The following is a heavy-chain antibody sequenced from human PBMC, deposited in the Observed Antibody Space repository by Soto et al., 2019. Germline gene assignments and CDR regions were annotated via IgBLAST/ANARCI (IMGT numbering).Heavy chain of an antibody. V-gene: IGHV4-59*11. J-gene: IGHJ4*02. CDR3: ARVYSSSWYQNFLDC. CDR1: GGSITSHY. D-gene: IGHD6-13*01. CDR2: ISYSGST. Sequence: PTETLSLTCTVSGGSITSHYRSWIRQPPGKGLEWIGYISYSGSTNYNPSLKSRVTISVDTSKNQLSLKLSSVTAADTAVYYCARVYSSSWYQNFLDCWGQGTLVTVSS.